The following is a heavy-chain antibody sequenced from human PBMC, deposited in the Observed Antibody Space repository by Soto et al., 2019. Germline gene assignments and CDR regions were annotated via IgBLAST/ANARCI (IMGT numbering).Heavy chain of an antibody. Sequence: SEALSVICTVCGGCVSTGSYYWTWIRQPRGKGLEFLGYIYYTCTPNYTPPLKSRITISVDTSGNHFSLKLRSVTAADTAVYFCARTYCTTTASQAHGIDVWGQGTTVTVSS. CDR3: ARTYCTTTASQAHGIDV. V-gene: IGHV4-61*01. J-gene: IGHJ6*02. D-gene: IGHD4-4*01. CDR2: IYYTCTP. CDR1: GGCVSTGSYY.